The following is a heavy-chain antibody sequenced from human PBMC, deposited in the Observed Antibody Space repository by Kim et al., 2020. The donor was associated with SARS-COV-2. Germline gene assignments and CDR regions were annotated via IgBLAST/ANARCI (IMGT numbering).Heavy chain of an antibody. CDR1: GGSISSYY. CDR2: IYYSGST. J-gene: IGHJ5*02. Sequence: SETLSLICTVSGGSISSYYWSWIRQPPGKGLEWIGYIYYSGSTNYNPSLKSRVTISVDTAKNQFSLKLSSVTAADTAVDYCARRALGDCSGGSCYSGFDPWGQGTLVTVSS. V-gene: IGHV4-59*08. CDR3: ARRALGDCSGGSCYSGFDP. D-gene: IGHD2-15*01.